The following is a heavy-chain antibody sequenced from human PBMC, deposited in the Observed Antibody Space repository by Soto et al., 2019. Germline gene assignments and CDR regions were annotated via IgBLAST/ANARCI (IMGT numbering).Heavy chain of an antibody. CDR2: VNPSGGST. D-gene: IGHD2-15*01. CDR1: GYIFTAYS. V-gene: IGHV1-46*01. Sequence: QVQLVQSGAEVKKPGASVKVSCKASGYIFTAYSMHWVRQAPGQGLEWMGVVNPSGGSTNYAQKFQGRITITRDTSTSTVYMDLSSLTSEDTAVYYCGREENCSDGICYSEYFQRWGQGTLVTVSS. J-gene: IGHJ1*01. CDR3: GREENCSDGICYSEYFQR.